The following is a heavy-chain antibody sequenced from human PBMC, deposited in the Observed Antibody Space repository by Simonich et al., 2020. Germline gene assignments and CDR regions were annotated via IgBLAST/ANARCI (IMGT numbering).Heavy chain of an antibody. CDR2: INPNSCGT. J-gene: IGHJ3*02. V-gene: IGHV1-2*02. CDR3: ARVRFEAFDI. Sequence: QVQLVQSGAEVKKPGASVTVSCKASGYTFTGYYMHWVRQAPGQGLEWMGWINPNSCGTNYAQKFQGRVTMTRDTSISPAYMELSRLRSDDTAVYYCARVRFEAFDIWGQGTMVTVSS. CDR1: GYTFTGYY.